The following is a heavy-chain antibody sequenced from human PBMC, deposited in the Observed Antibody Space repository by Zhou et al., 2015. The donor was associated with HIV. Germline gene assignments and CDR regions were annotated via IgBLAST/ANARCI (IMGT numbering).Heavy chain of an antibody. CDR1: AYMFTTYG. CDR2: ISTYDGNA. V-gene: IGHV1-18*01. CDR3: ARGRGASTSWGREPLYQ. D-gene: IGHD6-13*01. Sequence: QVQLVQSGAEVKKPGASVKVSCKAPAYMFTTYGISWVRQAPGQGLEWMGWISTYDGNAHYAQKVQGRVTLTRETFTSTAYMELRSLRSDDTAVYYCARGRGASTSWGREPLYQWGQGTQVTVSS. J-gene: IGHJ4*02.